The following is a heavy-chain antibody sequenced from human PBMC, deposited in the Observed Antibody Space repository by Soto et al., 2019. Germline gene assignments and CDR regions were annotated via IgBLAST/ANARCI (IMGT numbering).Heavy chain of an antibody. D-gene: IGHD2-8*01. CDR1: GFSISTHGVG. J-gene: IGHJ4*02. Sequence: QITLKESGPTLVKPTQTLTLTCTFSGFSISTHGVGVGWIRQPPRRALEWLALIYWDDDKSYSTSLKSRLTVTKDTSKNQVVLTRTNMDPVDTATYYCAHKRGLYFGDVNFAFWGQGALVTVSS. CDR3: AHKRGLYFGDVNFAF. V-gene: IGHV2-5*02. CDR2: IYWDDDK.